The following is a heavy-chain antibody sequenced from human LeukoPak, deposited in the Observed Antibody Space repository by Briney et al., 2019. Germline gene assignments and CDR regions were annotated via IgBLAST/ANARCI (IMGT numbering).Heavy chain of an antibody. J-gene: IGHJ6*02. V-gene: IGHV3-48*03. Sequence: PGGSLRLSCAASGFTFSSYEMNWVRQAPGKGLKGVHTIISSGSTIYYADSVKGRFTISRDNAKNSLYLQMNSLRAEDTAVYYCARDHRFSPTKAYMDVWGQGTTVTVSS. CDR2: IISSGSTI. D-gene: IGHD2/OR15-2a*01. CDR1: GFTFSSYE. CDR3: ARDHRFSPTKAYMDV.